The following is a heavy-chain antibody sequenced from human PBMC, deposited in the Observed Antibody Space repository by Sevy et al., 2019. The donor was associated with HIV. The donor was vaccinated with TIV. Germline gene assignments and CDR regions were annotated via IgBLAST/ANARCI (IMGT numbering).Heavy chain of an antibody. J-gene: IGHJ4*02. V-gene: IGHV3-33*01. D-gene: IGHD3-22*01. Sequence: GGSLRLSCAASGFTFSSYGMHWVRQAPGKGLEWMAVIWYDGSNKYYADSVMGRFTISRDNSKNTLYLQMNSLRAEDTAVYYCARGYYYDSSGYLDYWGQGTLVIVSS. CDR3: ARGYYYDSSGYLDY. CDR2: IWYDGSNK. CDR1: GFTFSSYG.